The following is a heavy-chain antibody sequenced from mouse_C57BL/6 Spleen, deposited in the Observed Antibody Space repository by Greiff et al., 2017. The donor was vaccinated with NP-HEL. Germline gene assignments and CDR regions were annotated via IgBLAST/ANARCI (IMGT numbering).Heavy chain of an antibody. CDR1: GFTFSDYG. Sequence: EVQRVESGGGLVKPGGSLKLSCAASGFTFSDYGMHWVRQAPEKGLEWVAYISSGSSTIYYADTVKGRFTISRDNAKNTLFLQMTSLRSEDTAMYYCAKGGYYGRDAMDSGGQGTSVTVSS. D-gene: IGHD1-1*01. CDR3: AKGGYYGRDAMDS. V-gene: IGHV5-17*01. CDR2: ISSGSSTI. J-gene: IGHJ4*01.